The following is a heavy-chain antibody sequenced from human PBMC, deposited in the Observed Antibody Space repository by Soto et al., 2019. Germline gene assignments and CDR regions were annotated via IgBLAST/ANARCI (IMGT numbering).Heavy chain of an antibody. CDR3: AKETVWSGPPYYFDY. Sequence: AGSMKLSCAASGLTFSSSAMSWVRQAPGKGLEWLSSISRTGGSTYYPGSVKGRFTISRDNSRNTLYLQVDSLRVEDTAMYYCAKETVWSGPPYYFDYWGQGILVTVSS. V-gene: IGHV3-23*01. CDR2: ISRTGGST. J-gene: IGHJ4*02. CDR1: GLTFSSSA. D-gene: IGHD3-3*01.